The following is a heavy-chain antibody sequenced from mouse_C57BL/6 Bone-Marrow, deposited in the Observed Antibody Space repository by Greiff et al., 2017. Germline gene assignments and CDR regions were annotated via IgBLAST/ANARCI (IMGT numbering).Heavy chain of an antibody. V-gene: IGHV2-2*01. Sequence: VMLVESGPGLVQPSQRLSITCTVSGFSLTSYGVHWVRQSPGKGLEWLGVIWSGGSTDYNAAFISRLSISKDNSKSQVFFKMNSLQADDTAIYYCARLPGYWGQGTTLTVSS. CDR1: GFSLTSYG. CDR3: ARLPGY. CDR2: IWSGGST. J-gene: IGHJ2*01.